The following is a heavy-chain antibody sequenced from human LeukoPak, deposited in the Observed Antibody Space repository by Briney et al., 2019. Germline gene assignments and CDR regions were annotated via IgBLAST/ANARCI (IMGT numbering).Heavy chain of an antibody. V-gene: IGHV1-69*04. J-gene: IGHJ6*02. CDR2: IIPILGIA. CDR3: ARSGVDYYYYGMDV. D-gene: IGHD2-15*01. Sequence: SVKVSCKASGGTFSSYAISWVRQAPGQGLEWMGRIIPILGIANYAQKFQGRVTITADKSTSTAYMELSSLRSEDTAVYYCARSGVDYYYYGMDVWGQGTTVTVYS. CDR1: GGTFSSYA.